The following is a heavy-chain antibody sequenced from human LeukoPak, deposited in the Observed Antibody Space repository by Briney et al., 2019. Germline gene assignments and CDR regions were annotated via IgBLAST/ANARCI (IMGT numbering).Heavy chain of an antibody. Sequence: ASVKVSCKASGYTFTSYYMHWVRQAPGHGLEWMGIINPSGGSTSYAQKFQDRVAMTRDTSTSTVYMQLSSLRSEDTAVYYCARGLTHSGDYDAYWGQGTLVTVSS. CDR2: INPSGGST. J-gene: IGHJ4*02. V-gene: IGHV1-46*01. CDR1: GYTFTSYY. D-gene: IGHD4-17*01. CDR3: ARGLTHSGDYDAY.